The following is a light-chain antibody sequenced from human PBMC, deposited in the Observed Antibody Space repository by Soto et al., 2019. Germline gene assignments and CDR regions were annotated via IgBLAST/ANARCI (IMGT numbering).Light chain of an antibody. J-gene: IGKJ1*01. CDR1: QSISSW. Sequence: DIQITQSPSTLSASVGDRVTITCRASQSISSWLAWYQQKPGKVPKLLIYKASSLESGVPSRFSGSGSGTEFTLTISSLQPDDFATYYCQQYNSYSVTFGQGTKVDIK. CDR2: KAS. CDR3: QQYNSYSVT. V-gene: IGKV1-5*03.